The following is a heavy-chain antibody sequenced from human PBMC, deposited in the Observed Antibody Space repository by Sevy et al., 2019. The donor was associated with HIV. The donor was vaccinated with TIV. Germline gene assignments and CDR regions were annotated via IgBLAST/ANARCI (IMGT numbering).Heavy chain of an antibody. Sequence: GGSLRLSCAASGFTFSSYAMHWVRQAPGKGLEWVAVISYDGSNKYYADSVKGRFTISRDNSKNTLYLQMNSLRAEDTAVYYCARDLTQYYEILTGYSRGGMDVWGQGTTVTVSS. J-gene: IGHJ6*02. CDR3: ARDLTQYYEILTGYSRGGMDV. CDR2: ISYDGSNK. V-gene: IGHV3-30*04. CDR1: GFTFSSYA. D-gene: IGHD3-9*01.